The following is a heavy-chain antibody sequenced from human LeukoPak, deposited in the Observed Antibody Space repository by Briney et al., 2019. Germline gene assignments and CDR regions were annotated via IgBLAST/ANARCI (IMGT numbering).Heavy chain of an antibody. D-gene: IGHD4-17*01. J-gene: IGHJ6*02. CDR1: GYTFTSYD. V-gene: IGHV1-8*01. CDR2: MNPNSGNT. Sequence: ASVKVSCKASGYTFTSYDINWVRQATGQGLEWMGWMNPNSGNTGYAQKFQGRVTMTRNTSISTACMELSSLRSEDTAVYYCASVATVTTDYYGMDVWGQGTTVTVSS. CDR3: ASVATVTTDYYGMDV.